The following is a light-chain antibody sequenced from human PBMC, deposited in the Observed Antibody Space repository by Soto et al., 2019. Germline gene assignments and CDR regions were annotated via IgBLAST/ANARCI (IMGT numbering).Light chain of an antibody. Sequence: DIQMTQSPSSLSASVGDRVTITCRASQSISSYLNWYQQKPGKAPKLLIYTASTLQSGVPPRFSGSGSGTDFTLTINSLLPEDFATYYCQQRNGYPITFGQGTRLEIK. CDR2: TAS. CDR3: QQRNGYPIT. J-gene: IGKJ5*01. CDR1: QSISSY. V-gene: IGKV1-9*01.